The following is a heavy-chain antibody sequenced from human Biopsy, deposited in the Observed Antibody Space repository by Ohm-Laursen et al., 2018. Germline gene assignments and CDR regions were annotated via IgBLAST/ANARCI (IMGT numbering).Heavy chain of an antibody. J-gene: IGHJ4*02. CDR3: TRGGAGFDN. V-gene: IGHV3-73*01. CDR2: IRSKAKSYAT. CDR1: GFTFSASA. D-gene: IGHD3-10*01. Sequence: SLRLSCSASGFTFSASAVHWVRQASGKGLEWVGRIRSKAKSYATAYAASVTGRFTISRDDSKNTTYLQMNSLKTEDTAVYYCTRGGAGFDNWGQGTLVTVSS.